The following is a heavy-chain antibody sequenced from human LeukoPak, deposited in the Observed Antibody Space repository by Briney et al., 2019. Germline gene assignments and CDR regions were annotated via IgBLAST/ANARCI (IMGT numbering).Heavy chain of an antibody. CDR2: INWSGEST. CDR1: GFSFDDSG. J-gene: IGHJ4*02. Sequence: GGSLRLSCAASGFSFDDSGMSWVRQDPGKGPEWVAGINWSGESTAYADSVKGRFTISRDNAKNSLLLQMNSLRAEDTALYYCVRRVYSGSSYYFDYWGQGTLVTVSS. V-gene: IGHV3-20*04. D-gene: IGHD1-26*01. CDR3: VRRVYSGSSYYFDY.